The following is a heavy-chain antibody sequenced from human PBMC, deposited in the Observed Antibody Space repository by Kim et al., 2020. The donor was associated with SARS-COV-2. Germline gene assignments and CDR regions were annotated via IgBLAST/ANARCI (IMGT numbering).Heavy chain of an antibody. J-gene: IGHJ4*02. CDR2: GST. Sequence: GSTYYAESVKGRFTISRHNSKNTLYLQMNSLRAEDTAVYYCASEMMALWFGGQGTLVTVSS. V-gene: IGHV3-53*04. CDR3: ASEMMALWF. D-gene: IGHD3-10*01.